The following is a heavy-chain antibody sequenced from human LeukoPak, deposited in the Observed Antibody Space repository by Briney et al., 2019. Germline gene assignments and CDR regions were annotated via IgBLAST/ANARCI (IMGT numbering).Heavy chain of an antibody. V-gene: IGHV3-21*01. Sequence: GGSLRLSCAASGFTFSSYSMNWVRQAPGKGLEWVSSISSSSSYIYYADSVKGRFTISRDNAKNSLYLQMNSLRAEDTAVYYCASGHGDYGFDYWGQGALLPASS. CDR1: GFTFSSYS. CDR3: ASGHGDYGFDY. CDR2: ISSSSSYI. J-gene: IGHJ4*02. D-gene: IGHD4-17*01.